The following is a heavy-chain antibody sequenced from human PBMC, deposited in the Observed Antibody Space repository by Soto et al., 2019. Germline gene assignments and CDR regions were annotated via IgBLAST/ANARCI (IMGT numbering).Heavy chain of an antibody. D-gene: IGHD3-10*01. CDR1: GFTFSPYR. J-gene: IGHJ4*02. CDR3: ARGGGYRSVYYFAY. V-gene: IGHV3-21*01. CDR2: IRSSGDYI. Sequence: ESVGGLVKPGGSLRLSCAASGFTFSPYRMNWVRQAPGKGLEWVSSIRSSGDYIFYADSVKGRFTISRDNAKNSLYLQMNSLRAEDTAVYYCARGGGYRSVYYFAYWGQGTLVTVAS.